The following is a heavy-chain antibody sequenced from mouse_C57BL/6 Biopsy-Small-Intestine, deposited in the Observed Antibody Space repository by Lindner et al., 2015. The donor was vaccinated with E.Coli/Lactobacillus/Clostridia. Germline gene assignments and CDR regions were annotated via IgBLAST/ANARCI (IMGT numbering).Heavy chain of an antibody. J-gene: IGHJ2*01. CDR3: ATDDYYYGNSDYEPYYFDY. Sequence: SVKVSCKAPGGTFRRYAIGWVRQAPGQGLEWLGGILPVFDMPKYAQKFQGRITISADESTTTAYMELTSLTSADTAVYYCATDDYYYGNSDYEPYYFDYWGQGTLVTVSS. V-gene: IGHV1-74*01. CDR1: GGTFRRYA. CDR2: ILPVFDMP. D-gene: IGHD1-1*01.